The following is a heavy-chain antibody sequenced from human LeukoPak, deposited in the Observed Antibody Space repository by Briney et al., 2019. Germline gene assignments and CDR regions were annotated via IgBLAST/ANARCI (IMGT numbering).Heavy chain of an antibody. CDR2: INSDGNST. D-gene: IGHD2-2*01. J-gene: IGHJ4*02. CDR1: GFTFSSYW. V-gene: IGHV3-74*01. Sequence: GGSLRLSCAASGFTFSSYWMHWVRQAPEKGLVWVSRINSDGNSTSYADSVKGRFTISRDNAKNTLYLQMNSLRAEDTAVYYCARGGSTSCYGWGQGTLVTVSS. CDR3: ARGGSTSCYG.